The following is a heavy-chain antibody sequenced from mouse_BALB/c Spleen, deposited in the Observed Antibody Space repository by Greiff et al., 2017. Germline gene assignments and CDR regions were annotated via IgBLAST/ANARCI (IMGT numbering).Heavy chain of an antibody. J-gene: IGHJ2*01. CDR1: GYTFTSYW. Sequence: QVQLQQSGAELVRPGASVKMSCKASGYTFTSYWMHWVKQRPGQGLEWIGYINPSTGYTEYNQKFKDKATLTADKSSSTAYMQLRSLTSEDSAVYYCANWDYFDYWGQGTTLTVSS. D-gene: IGHD4-1*01. CDR3: ANWDYFDY. V-gene: IGHV1-4*01. CDR2: INPSTGYT.